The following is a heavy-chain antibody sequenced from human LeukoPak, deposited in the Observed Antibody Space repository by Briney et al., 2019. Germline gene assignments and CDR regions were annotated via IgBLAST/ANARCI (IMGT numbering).Heavy chain of an antibody. CDR2: ISGSGGST. V-gene: IGHV3-23*01. CDR1: GFTFSSYA. D-gene: IGHD4-17*01. CDR3: ATSPLYGDYYYYGMDV. J-gene: IGHJ6*02. Sequence: GGSLRLSCAASGFTFSSYAMSWVRQAPGKGLEWVSAISGSGGSTYYADSVKGRFTISRDNSKNTLYLQMNSLRAEDTAVYYCATSPLYGDYYYYGMDVWGQGTTVTVSS.